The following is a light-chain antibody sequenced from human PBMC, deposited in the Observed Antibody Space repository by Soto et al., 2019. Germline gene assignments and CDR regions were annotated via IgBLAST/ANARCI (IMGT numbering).Light chain of an antibody. V-gene: IGKV1-5*03. J-gene: IGKJ1*01. CDR2: RAS. CDR1: QSIIRW. Sequence: DIQMTQSPSTLSASVRDRITITCRASQSIIRWLAWYQQKPGKAPKLLMYRASTLESGVPSRFSGSGSGTEFTLTISSLQPDDFATYHCQQYATFPRTFGQGTKVDIK. CDR3: QQYATFPRT.